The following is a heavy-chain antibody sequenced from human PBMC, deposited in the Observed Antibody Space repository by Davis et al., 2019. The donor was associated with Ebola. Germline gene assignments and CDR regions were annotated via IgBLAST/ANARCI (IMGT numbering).Heavy chain of an antibody. CDR3: TGAADYYYYYGMDV. CDR1: GFTFSGSA. D-gene: IGHD6-13*01. CDR2: IRSKANSYAT. J-gene: IGHJ6*02. Sequence: PGGSLRLSCAASGFTFSGSAMHWVRQASGKGLEWVGRIRSKANSYATAYAASVKGRFTITRDESKNKAYLQMNSLKTEDTAVYYCTGAADYYYYYGMDVWGQGTTVTVSS. V-gene: IGHV3-73*01.